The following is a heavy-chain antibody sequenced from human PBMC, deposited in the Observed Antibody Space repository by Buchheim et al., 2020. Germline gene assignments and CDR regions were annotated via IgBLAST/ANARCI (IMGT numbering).Heavy chain of an antibody. CDR2: IIGSGSRT. CDR3: AKGGYCSSSDCYRAYYYYNMDA. D-gene: IGHD2-2*01. CDR1: GFTFNNYA. Sequence: EVQLLESGGGLVQPGGSLRLSCAASGFTFNNYAMNWVRQVPGKGLEWVSGIIGSGSRTYYADSVKGRLTISRDNSKGTLYLQMNSLRAGDTAVYYCAKGGYCSSSDCYRAYYYYNMDAWGQGTT. J-gene: IGHJ6*02. V-gene: IGHV3-23*01.